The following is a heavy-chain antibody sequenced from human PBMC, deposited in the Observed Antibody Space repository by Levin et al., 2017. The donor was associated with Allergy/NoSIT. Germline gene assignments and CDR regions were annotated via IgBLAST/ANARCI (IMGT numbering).Heavy chain of an antibody. D-gene: IGHD3-10*01. CDR2: MNPNSGNT. CDR3: ARGNKYYYGSGRRGSLPPADWFDP. J-gene: IGHJ5*02. Sequence: GESLKISCKASGYTFTSYDINWVRQATGQGLEWMGWMNPNSGNTGYAQKFQGRVTMTRNTSISTAYMELSSLRSEDTAVYYCARGNKYYYGSGRRGSLPPADWFDPWGQGTLVTVSS. CDR1: GYTFTSYD. V-gene: IGHV1-8*01.